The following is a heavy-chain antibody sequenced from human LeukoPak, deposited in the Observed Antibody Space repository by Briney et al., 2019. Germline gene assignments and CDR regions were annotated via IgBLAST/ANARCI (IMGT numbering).Heavy chain of an antibody. CDR1: GGSISSYY. V-gene: IGHV4-59*01. Sequence: SETLSLTCTVSGGSISSYYWSWIRQPPGKGLEWIGYIYYSGSTNYNPSLKSRVTISVDTSKNQFSLKLSSVTAADTAVYYCARQVRNRSYSYFDYWGQGTLVTVSS. CDR3: ARQVRNRSYSYFDY. J-gene: IGHJ4*02. CDR2: IYYSGST. D-gene: IGHD1-26*01.